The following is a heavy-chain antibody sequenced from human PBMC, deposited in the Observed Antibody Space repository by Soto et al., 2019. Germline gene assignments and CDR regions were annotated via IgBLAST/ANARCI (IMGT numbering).Heavy chain of an antibody. CDR1: GGTFSSYA. CDR2: IIPIFGTA. CDR3: ARDSPTVVTPSYYGMDV. V-gene: IGHV1-69*12. Sequence: QVQLVQSGAEVKKPGSSVKVSCKASGGTFSSYAISWVRQAPGQGLEWMGGIIPIFGTANYAQKFQGRVTITADESTSTAYMELSSLRSDDTAVYYCARDSPTVVTPSYYGMDVWGQGTTVTVSS. D-gene: IGHD2-21*02. J-gene: IGHJ6*02.